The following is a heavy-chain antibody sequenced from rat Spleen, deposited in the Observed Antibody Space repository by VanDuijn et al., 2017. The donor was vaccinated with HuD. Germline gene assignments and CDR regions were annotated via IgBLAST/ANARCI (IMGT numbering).Heavy chain of an antibody. CDR1: GFTFSNFV. CDR3: AVSGYGY. J-gene: IGHJ2*01. Sequence: EVQLVESGGGLVQPGRSLKVSCVASGFTFSNFVMHWFRQAPENGMEWLAYINSYSSDNHYADSVKGRFTISRDNAENTVYLQMYSLRSEDTATYYCAVSGYGYWGQGVMVTVSS. D-gene: IGHD4-3*01. V-gene: IGHV5-43*01. CDR2: INSYSSDN.